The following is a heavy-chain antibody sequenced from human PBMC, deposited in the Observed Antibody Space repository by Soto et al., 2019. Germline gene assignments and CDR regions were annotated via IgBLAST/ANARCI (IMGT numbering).Heavy chain of an antibody. CDR3: AKEDTSSGSLDY. D-gene: IGHD6-19*01. V-gene: IGHV3-23*01. CDR2: ISDSGATT. CDR1: GFPFGENA. J-gene: IGHJ4*02. Sequence: PGGSLRLSCEASGFPFGENAMSWVRQAPGKGLEWVSGISDSGATTYYADSVRGRFTISRDNSKNTLYLQMKSLRAEDSASYYCAKEDTSSGSLDYWGQGALVTVSS.